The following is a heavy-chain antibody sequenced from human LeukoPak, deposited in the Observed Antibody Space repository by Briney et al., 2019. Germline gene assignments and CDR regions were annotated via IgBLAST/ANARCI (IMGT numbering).Heavy chain of an antibody. V-gene: IGHV1-58*01. J-gene: IGHJ3*02. CDR2: IVVGSGNT. CDR3: AAVSYYYDSSGLDAFDI. D-gene: IGHD3-22*01. Sequence: ASVKVSCKASGFTFTSSAVQWVRQARGQRLEWIGWIVVGSGNTNYAQRFQERVTITRDMSTSTAYMELSSLRSEDTAVYYCAAVSYYYDSSGLDAFDIWGQGTMVTVSS. CDR1: GFTFTSSA.